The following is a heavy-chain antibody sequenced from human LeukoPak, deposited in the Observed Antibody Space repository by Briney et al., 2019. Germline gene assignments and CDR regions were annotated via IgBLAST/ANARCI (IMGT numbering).Heavy chain of an antibody. CDR2: ISSSSSTI. CDR1: RFIFSSYS. Sequence: GGSLRLSCAASRFIFSSYSMNWVRQAPGKGLEWVSYISSSSSTIYYADSVKGRFTISRDNAKNSLYLQMNSLRAEDTAVYYCARGRAIWELSHWGQGTLVTVSS. V-gene: IGHV3-48*01. CDR3: ARGRAIWELSH. J-gene: IGHJ4*02. D-gene: IGHD1-26*01.